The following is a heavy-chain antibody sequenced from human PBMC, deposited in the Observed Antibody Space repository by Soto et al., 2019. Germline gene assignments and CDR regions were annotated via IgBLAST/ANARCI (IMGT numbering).Heavy chain of an antibody. CDR3: AKDFSRPSRGYYAFDI. CDR1: GFTFSSYA. Sequence: EVQLLESGGGLVQPGGSLRLSCAASGFTFSSYAMSWVRQAPGKGLEWVSAISGSGGSTYYADSVKGRFTISRDNSKNTLYLQMNSLRAEDTAVYYCAKDFSRPSRGYYAFDIWGQGTMVTVSS. V-gene: IGHV3-23*01. D-gene: IGHD3-22*01. J-gene: IGHJ3*02. CDR2: ISGSGGST.